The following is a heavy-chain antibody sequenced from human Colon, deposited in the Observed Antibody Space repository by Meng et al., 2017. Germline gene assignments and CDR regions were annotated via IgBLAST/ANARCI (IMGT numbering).Heavy chain of an antibody. CDR3: ARGVSAAGLFDN. V-gene: IGHV4-31*03. CDR2: IHYTGST. Sequence: QVQLQESGPGLVKVSQVLPLTCTVSGGSIGSAAYYWTWIRQHPAKGLEWIGYIHYTGSTSYNPSLESRTSTSIDTSNNQFSLKVTSVTAADTAVYYCARGVSAAGLFDNWGPGTLVTVSS. CDR1: GGSIGSAAYY. D-gene: IGHD2-2*01. J-gene: IGHJ4*02.